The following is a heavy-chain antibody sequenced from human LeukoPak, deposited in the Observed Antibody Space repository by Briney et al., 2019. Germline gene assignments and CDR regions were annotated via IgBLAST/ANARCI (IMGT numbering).Heavy chain of an antibody. CDR2: TYYRSKWYN. Sequence: SQTLSPTCAISGDSVSSNSAAWNWIRQSPSRGLEWLGRTYYRSKWYNEYAVSVKSRITINPDTSKNQLSLQLNSVTPEDTAVYYCARGSGCSGGSCYSSYFDYWGQGTLVTVSS. D-gene: IGHD2-15*01. CDR1: GDSVSSNSAA. CDR3: ARGSGCSGGSCYSSYFDY. V-gene: IGHV6-1*01. J-gene: IGHJ4*02.